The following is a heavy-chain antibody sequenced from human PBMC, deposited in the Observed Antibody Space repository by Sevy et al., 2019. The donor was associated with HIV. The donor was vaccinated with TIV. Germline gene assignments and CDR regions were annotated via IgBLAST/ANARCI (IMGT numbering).Heavy chain of an antibody. Sequence: SETLSLTCTVSGASISSSYYWNWIRQSPGKGLEWIGCIYYSGGTIYNPSLKSRVTISQDMSRNRFSLNLTSLTAVDTAVYYCAGGGGGDTGYYYSYHGMDVWGRGTTVTVSS. V-gene: IGHV4-59*13. CDR1: GASISSSYY. CDR3: AGGGGGDTGYYYSYHGMDV. J-gene: IGHJ6*02. CDR2: IYYSGGT. D-gene: IGHD5-12*01.